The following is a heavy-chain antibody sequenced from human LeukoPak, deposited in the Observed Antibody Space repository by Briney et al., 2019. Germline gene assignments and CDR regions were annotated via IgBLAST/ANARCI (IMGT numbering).Heavy chain of an antibody. Sequence: GASVKVSCKASGYTFTGYYMHWVRQAPGKGLEWMGGFDPEDGETIYAQKFQGRVTMTEDTSTDTAYMELSSLRSEDTAVYYCATDLSSGSYIDYWGQGTLVTVSS. CDR2: FDPEDGET. V-gene: IGHV1-24*01. CDR3: ATDLSSGSYIDY. D-gene: IGHD1-26*01. J-gene: IGHJ4*02. CDR1: GYTFTGYY.